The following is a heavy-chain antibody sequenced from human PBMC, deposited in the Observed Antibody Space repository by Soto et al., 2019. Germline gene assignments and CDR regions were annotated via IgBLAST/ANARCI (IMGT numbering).Heavy chain of an antibody. CDR2: ISWNDDK. V-gene: IGHV2-5*01. CDR1: GFSLSTSGVG. D-gene: IGHD3-16*01. J-gene: IGHJ5*02. CDR3: AHRPSWGVWDSINWFDH. Sequence: SGPTLVNPTQTLTLTCTFSGFSLSTSGVGVGWIRQPPGKALEWLALISWNDDKRYSPSLKSRLTITKNTSKNQVALTMTNMDPVDTATYHCAHRPSWGVWDSINWFDHWGQGTLVTVSS.